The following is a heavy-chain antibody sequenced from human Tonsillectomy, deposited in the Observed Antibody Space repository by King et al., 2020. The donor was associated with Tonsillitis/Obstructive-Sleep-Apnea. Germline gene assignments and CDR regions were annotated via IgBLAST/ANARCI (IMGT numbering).Heavy chain of an antibody. Sequence: VQLVESGGGLVQPGRSLRLSCTASGFTFGDYAMSWVRQAPGKGLQWVGFIRSKAYGETTEYAVSVKGRFTISRDDSKSIAYLQMNSLKTEDTAVYYCTRDIAARPDDAFDIWGQGTMVTVSS. CDR1: GFTFGDYA. D-gene: IGHD6-6*01. CDR2: IRSKAYGETT. CDR3: TRDIAARPDDAFDI. V-gene: IGHV3-49*04. J-gene: IGHJ3*02.